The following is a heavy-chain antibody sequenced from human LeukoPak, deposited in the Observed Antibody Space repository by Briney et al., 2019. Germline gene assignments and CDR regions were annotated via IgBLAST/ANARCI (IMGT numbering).Heavy chain of an antibody. D-gene: IGHD5-24*01. CDR3: AISGDGYNNFDY. Sequence: SEALSLTCAVSGGSFIGYYWSWIRQPPGRGLEWMGEINQSGGTNYNPSLTSRVSISVDTPKNQFSLKLSYVTAADTAVYYCAISGDGYNNFDYWGQGTLVTVPS. V-gene: IGHV4-34*01. CDR1: GGSFIGYY. CDR2: INQSGGT. J-gene: IGHJ4*02.